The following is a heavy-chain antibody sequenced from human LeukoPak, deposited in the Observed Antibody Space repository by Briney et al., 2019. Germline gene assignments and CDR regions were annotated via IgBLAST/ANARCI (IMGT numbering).Heavy chain of an antibody. D-gene: IGHD4-17*01. V-gene: IGHV4-59*01. CDR1: GGSISSYY. CDR2: IYYSGST. CDR3: ARDGARLTGTYGMDV. J-gene: IGHJ6*02. Sequence: SETLSLTCTVSGGSISSYYWSWIRQPPGKGLEWIGFIYYSGSTNQNPPLRSRATISLDTSKNQFSLRLSSVTAADTAVYYCARDGARLTGTYGMDVWGHGTTVTVSS.